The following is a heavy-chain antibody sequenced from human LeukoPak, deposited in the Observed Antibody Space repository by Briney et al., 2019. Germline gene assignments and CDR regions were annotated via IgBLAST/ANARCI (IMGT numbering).Heavy chain of an antibody. V-gene: IGHV3-21*01. J-gene: IGHJ3*02. D-gene: IGHD3-22*01. CDR3: ARENFYDSSGYDAFDI. Sequence: GGSLRLSCAASGFTFIAYSMNWVRQAPGKGLEWVSSISSSSAYIYYADSVEGRFTVSRDNAKNSLCLQMNRLRAEDTAVYYCARENFYDSSGYDAFDIWGQGTMVTVSS. CDR1: GFTFIAYS. CDR2: ISSSSAYI.